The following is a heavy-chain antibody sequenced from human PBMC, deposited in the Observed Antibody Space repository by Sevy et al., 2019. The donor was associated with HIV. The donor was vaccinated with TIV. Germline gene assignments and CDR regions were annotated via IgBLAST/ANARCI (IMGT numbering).Heavy chain of an antibody. CDR1: GFSYSSYG. Sequence: GGSMRLSCAASGFSYSSYGMHWVRQAPDKGLEWVAYIQYDGSTKDYADSVKGRFTIFRDNAKNTLDLQMNSLRVEDTAVYYCVKEGGGEGGDHWGQGTLVTVSS. CDR2: IQYDGSTK. CDR3: VKEGGGEGGDH. D-gene: IGHD2-21*01. V-gene: IGHV3-30*02. J-gene: IGHJ4*02.